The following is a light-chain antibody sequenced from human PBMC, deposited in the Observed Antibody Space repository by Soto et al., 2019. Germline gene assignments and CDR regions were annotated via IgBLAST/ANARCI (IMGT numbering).Light chain of an antibody. V-gene: IGLV2-14*01. Sequence: QSALTPPASVSGSPGQSVTISCTGTSSDVGGYNYGSWHQQPPGKAPKLMIYDVSNRPSGVSPRFSGSKSGNTASLTISGDQDEDEADYYCSAYTSSSTLVVFGGGTKLTVL. CDR1: SSDVGGYNY. CDR2: DVS. J-gene: IGLJ2*01. CDR3: SAYTSSSTLVV.